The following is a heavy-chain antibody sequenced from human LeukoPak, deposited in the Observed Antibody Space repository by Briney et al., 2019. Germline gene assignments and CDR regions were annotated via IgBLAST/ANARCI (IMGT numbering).Heavy chain of an antibody. CDR1: GFTFSTYG. J-gene: IGHJ4*02. CDR3: AKGWSGESFGVQFDY. V-gene: IGHV3-30*18. CDR2: ITFDGSNK. Sequence: TGGSLRLSCAASGFTFSTYGMHWVRQAPGKGLEWVAVITFDGSNKYYADSVKGRFTISRDNSKNTLYLQMNSLRAEDTALYYCAKGWSGESFGVQFDYWGQGTLVTVSS. D-gene: IGHD3-10*01.